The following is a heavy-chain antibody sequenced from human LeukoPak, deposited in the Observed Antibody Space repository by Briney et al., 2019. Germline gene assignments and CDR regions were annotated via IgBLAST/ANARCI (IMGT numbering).Heavy chain of an antibody. CDR2: IYHSGST. V-gene: IGHV4-4*02. Sequence: SETLSLTCAVSGGSISSSNWWSWVRPPPGEGLEWIGEIYHSGSTNYNPSLKSRVTISVDKSKNQFSLKLSSVTAADTAVYYCARASTTVWAFDIWGQGTMVTVSS. J-gene: IGHJ3*02. CDR1: GGSISSSNW. CDR3: ARASTTVWAFDI. D-gene: IGHD4-17*01.